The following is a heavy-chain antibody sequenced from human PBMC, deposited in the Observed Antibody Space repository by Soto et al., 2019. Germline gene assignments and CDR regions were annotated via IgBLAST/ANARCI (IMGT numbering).Heavy chain of an antibody. J-gene: IGHJ5*02. CDR2: IYWDDDK. CDR1: GFSLSTSGVG. Sequence: SGPTLVNPTQTLTLTCTFSGFSLSTSGVGVGWIRQPPGKALEWLALIYWDDDKRYSPSLKSRLTLTKDTSKNQVVLTMTNIDPVDTATYYCAHRPREHWLAAAGNNWFDPWGQGTLVTVSS. CDR3: AHRPREHWLAAAGNNWFDP. V-gene: IGHV2-5*02. D-gene: IGHD6-13*01.